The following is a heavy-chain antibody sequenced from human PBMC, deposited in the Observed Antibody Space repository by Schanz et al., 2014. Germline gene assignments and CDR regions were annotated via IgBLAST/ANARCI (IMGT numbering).Heavy chain of an antibody. CDR2: LYINAGST. CDR3: ARDKGRDGYNLAFDV. Sequence: EVQLVESGGGLIQPGGSLRLSCAVSGFSVSTNYMSWARQAPGKGLEWISSLYINAGSTRYADSVKGRFFISRDSSKNTLFLQMNSLRADDTAIYFCARDKGRDGYNLAFDVWGQGTLVTVSS. CDR1: GFSVSTNY. V-gene: IGHV3-53*01. J-gene: IGHJ3*01. D-gene: IGHD2-21*01.